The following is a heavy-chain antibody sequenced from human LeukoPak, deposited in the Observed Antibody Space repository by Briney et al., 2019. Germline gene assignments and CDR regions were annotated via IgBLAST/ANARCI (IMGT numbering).Heavy chain of an antibody. J-gene: IGHJ4*02. CDR2: TSAGGDIT. Sequence: GGSLRLSCAASGFTFSDHAMTWVRQTLAKGLESVSSTSAGGDITHYAESVKGRFTISRDNSKSTLYLQMNSLRAEDTAIYFCTYLDSSGFYYGRLRYWGQGTPVTVSS. CDR3: TYLDSSGFYYGRLRY. V-gene: IGHV3-23*01. D-gene: IGHD3-22*01. CDR1: GFTFSDHA.